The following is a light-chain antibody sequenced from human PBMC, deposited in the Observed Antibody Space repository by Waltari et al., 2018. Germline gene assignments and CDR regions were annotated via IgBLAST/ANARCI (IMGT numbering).Light chain of an antibody. CDR2: GKD. V-gene: IGLV3-19*01. CDR3: SSRNGRANQVV. J-gene: IGLJ3*02. CDR1: SLRTSY. Sequence: SSELTQDPAVSVALGQTVRITCQGDSLRTSYASWYQLKPGQAPVPVIYGKDKRPSGIPDRISGYSSGATSSLTITGAQAEDEADYYCSSRNGRANQVVFAGGTKVTVL.